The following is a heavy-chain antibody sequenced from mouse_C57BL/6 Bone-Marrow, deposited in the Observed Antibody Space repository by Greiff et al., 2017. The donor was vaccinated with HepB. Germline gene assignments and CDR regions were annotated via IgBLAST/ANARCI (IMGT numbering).Heavy chain of an antibody. D-gene: IGHD2-3*01. CDR3: ARGSYDGYYVGYFDV. J-gene: IGHJ1*03. Sequence: EVQLQQSGPVLVKPGASVKMSCKASGYTFTDYYMNWVKQSHGKSLEWIGVINPYNGGTSYNQKFKGKATLTVDKSSSTAYMELNSLTSEDSAVYYCARGSYDGYYVGYFDVWGTGTTVTVSS. CDR1: GYTFTDYY. V-gene: IGHV1-19*01. CDR2: INPYNGGT.